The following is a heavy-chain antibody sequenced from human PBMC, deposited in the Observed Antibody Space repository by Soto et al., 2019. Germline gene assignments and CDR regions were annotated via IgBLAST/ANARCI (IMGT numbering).Heavy chain of an antibody. CDR1: GYSFTSYW. CDR3: ASSIAYYGMDV. V-gene: IGHV5-10-1*01. J-gene: IGHJ6*02. CDR2: IDPSDSYT. Sequence: DSLTISCKGSGYSFTSYWISLVRQMPGKGLEWMGRIDPSDSYTNYSPSFQGHVTISADKSISTAYLQWSSLKASDTAMYYCASSIAYYGMDVWGQGTTVTVSS.